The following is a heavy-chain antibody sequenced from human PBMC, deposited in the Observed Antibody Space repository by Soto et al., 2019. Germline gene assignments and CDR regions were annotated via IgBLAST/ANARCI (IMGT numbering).Heavy chain of an antibody. CDR3: ANDGYSGYDLVLRIDY. Sequence: GGSLRLSCAASGFTFSSYGMHWVRQAPGKGLEWVAVISYDGSNKYYADSVKGRFTISRDNSKNTLYLQMNSLRAEDTAVYYCANDGYSGYDLVLRIDYWGQGTLVTVSS. CDR2: ISYDGSNK. D-gene: IGHD5-12*01. CDR1: GFTFSSYG. J-gene: IGHJ4*02. V-gene: IGHV3-30*18.